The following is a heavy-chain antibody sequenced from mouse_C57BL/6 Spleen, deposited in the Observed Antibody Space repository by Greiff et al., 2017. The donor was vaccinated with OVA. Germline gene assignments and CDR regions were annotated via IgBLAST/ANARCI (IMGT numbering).Heavy chain of an antibody. CDR1: GYTFTSYC. J-gene: IGHJ3*01. D-gene: IGHD2-3*01. CDR3: ARSDDGYYPY. Sequence: QVQLQQPGAELVKPGASVKLSCKASGYTFTSYCMHWVKQRPGRGLEWIGRIDPNSGGTKYNEKFKSKATLTVDKPSSTAYMQLSSLTSEESAVYYCARSDDGYYPYWGQGTLVTVSA. V-gene: IGHV1-72*01. CDR2: IDPNSGGT.